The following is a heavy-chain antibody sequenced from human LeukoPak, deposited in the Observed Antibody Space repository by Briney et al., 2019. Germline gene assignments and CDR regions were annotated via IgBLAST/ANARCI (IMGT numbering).Heavy chain of an antibody. CDR3: AKEAVAGTNWFDP. D-gene: IGHD6-19*01. CDR1: GFTFSAYS. Sequence: GGSLRLSCAASGFTFSAYSMNWVCQAPGKGLEWVSYISTTTSPIYYADSVKGRFTISRDNAKNSLYLQMNNLRAEDTAIYYCAKEAVAGTNWFDPWGQGTLVTVSS. J-gene: IGHJ5*02. V-gene: IGHV3-48*01. CDR2: ISTTTSPI.